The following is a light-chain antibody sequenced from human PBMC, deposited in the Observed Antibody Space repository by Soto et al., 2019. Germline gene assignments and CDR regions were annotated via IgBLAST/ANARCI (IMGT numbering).Light chain of an antibody. V-gene: IGKV3-11*01. CDR1: QNVNFF. CDR2: DAS. J-gene: IGKJ3*01. Sequence: EILLTQSPATLSLSPGESATLSCRASQNVNFFLAWYQQKPGQAPRLLIYDASTRATGIPARFSGSGSGTDFTLTISSLEPEDFAVYYCQHRSNWPLTFGPGTKVDIK. CDR3: QHRSNWPLT.